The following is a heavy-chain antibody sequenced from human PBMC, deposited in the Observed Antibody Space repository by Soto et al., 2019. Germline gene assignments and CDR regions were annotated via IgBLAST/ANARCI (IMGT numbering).Heavy chain of an antibody. J-gene: IGHJ4*02. CDR3: ARETVGGAGGDY. CDR1: GGTFSSYA. V-gene: IGHV1-69*12. CDR2: IIPIFGTA. D-gene: IGHD6-19*01. Sequence: QVQLVQSGAEVKKPGSSVKVSCKASGGTFSSYAISWVRQAPGQGLEWMGGIIPIFGTANYAQKFQGRVTSTVAEATSPGNMALSSPRSEDKAVYYCARETVGGAGGDYWGQGTLVTVSS.